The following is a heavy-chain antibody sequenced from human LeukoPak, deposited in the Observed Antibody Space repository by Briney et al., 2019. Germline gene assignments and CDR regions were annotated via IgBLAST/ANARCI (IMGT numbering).Heavy chain of an antibody. CDR1: RGSISSFW. V-gene: IGHV4-59*08. CDR2: ISESGTP. J-gene: IGHJ4*02. Sequence: SETLSLTCTVSRGSISSFWWSWVRQPPGKGLEWIGYISESGTPKYNPSLKSRVTISRDTSQSQVSLKMTFVTAADTAMYFCASLGGTYDYWGQGILVTVSS. D-gene: IGHD1-26*01. CDR3: ASLGGTYDY.